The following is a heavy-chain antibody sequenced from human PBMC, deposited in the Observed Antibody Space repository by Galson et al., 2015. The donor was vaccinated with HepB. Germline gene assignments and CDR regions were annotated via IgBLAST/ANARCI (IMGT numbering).Heavy chain of an antibody. CDR3: ARDHYDFWRPSGGMDV. V-gene: IGHV3-33*01. D-gene: IGHD3-3*01. J-gene: IGHJ6*02. CDR2: IWYDGSNK. Sequence: SLRLSCAASGFTFSSYGMHWVRQAPGKGLEWVAVIWYDGSNKYYADSVKGRFTISRDNSKNTLYLQMNSLRAEDTAVYYCARDHYDFWRPSGGMDVWGQGTTVTVSS. CDR1: GFTFSSYG.